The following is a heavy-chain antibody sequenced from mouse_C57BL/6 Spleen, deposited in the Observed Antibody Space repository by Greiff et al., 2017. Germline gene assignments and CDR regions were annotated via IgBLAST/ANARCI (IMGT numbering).Heavy chain of an antibody. D-gene: IGHD1-1*01. CDR2: INPNNGGT. CDR1: GYTFTDYY. CDR3: ARSGDLLRSYYAMDY. V-gene: IGHV1-26*01. J-gene: IGHJ4*01. Sequence: EVQLQQSGPELVKPGASVKISCKASGYTFTDYYMNWVKQSHGKSLEWIGDINPNNGGTSYNQKFKGKATLTVDKSSSTAYMELRSLTSEDSAVYYCARSGDLLRSYYAMDYWGQGTSVTGSS.